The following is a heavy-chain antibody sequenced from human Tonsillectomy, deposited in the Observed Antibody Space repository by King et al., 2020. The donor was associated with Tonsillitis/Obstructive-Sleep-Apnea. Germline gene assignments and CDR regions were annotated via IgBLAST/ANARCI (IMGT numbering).Heavy chain of an antibody. D-gene: IGHD2-15*01. CDR3: ATIYWVLLRWPHDFDM. CDR1: GISLSSYE. Sequence: QLVQSGGGLVQPGGSLRLSCVASGISLSSYEMNWVRQAPGKGLEWISYIGSSGNTMYYADSVKGRFTVSRDNAKNSLYLQMNSLRAEDTAVYYCATIYWVLLRWPHDFDMWGQGTMVTVSS. CDR2: IGSSGNTM. J-gene: IGHJ3*02. V-gene: IGHV3-48*03.